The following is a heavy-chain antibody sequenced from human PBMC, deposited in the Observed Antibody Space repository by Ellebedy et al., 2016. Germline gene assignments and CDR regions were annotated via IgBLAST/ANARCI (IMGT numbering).Heavy chain of an antibody. V-gene: IGHV3-23*01. D-gene: IGHD4/OR15-4a*01. Sequence: LSLTCXASGFSFSDYVMSWVRQAPGKGLEWISAITATGGSTYYLASVKGRFTISRDNPKTILYLQMNSLRAEDTATYYCARGKKGGADFDYWGQGTLVTVSS. CDR3: ARGKKGGADFDY. CDR2: ITATGGST. CDR1: GFSFSDYV. J-gene: IGHJ4*02.